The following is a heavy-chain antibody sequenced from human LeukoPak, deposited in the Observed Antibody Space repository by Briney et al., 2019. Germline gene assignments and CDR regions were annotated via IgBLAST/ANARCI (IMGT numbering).Heavy chain of an antibody. CDR1: GFTFNDYY. V-gene: IGHV3-11*01. CDR2: ISGSENTI. D-gene: IGHD3-22*01. CDR3: ASYDTSGYYPDF. Sequence: PGGSLRLSCTASGFTFNDYYMSWIRQAPGKGPEWLSYISGSENTIYYADSVRGRFTISRDNAKNSLSLQMNSLRAEDTALYYCASYDTSGYYPDFWGQGTLLTVSS. J-gene: IGHJ4*02.